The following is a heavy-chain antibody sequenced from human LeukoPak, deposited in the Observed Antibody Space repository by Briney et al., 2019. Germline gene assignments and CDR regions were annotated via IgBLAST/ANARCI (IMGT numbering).Heavy chain of an antibody. D-gene: IGHD1-26*01. V-gene: IGHV1-69*04. CDR2: IIPILGIA. J-gene: IGHJ3*02. CDR3: ARPLGSYGAFGI. CDR1: GGTFSSYA. Sequence: SVKVSCKASGGTFSSYAISWVRQAPGQGLEWMGRIIPILGIANYAQKFQGRVTITADKSTSTAYMELSSLRSEDTAVYYCARPLGSYGAFGIWGQGTMVTVSS.